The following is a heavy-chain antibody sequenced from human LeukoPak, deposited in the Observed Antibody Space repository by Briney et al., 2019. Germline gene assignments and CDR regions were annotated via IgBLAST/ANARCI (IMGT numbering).Heavy chain of an antibody. J-gene: IGHJ6*02. CDR1: GGTFSSYA. CDR2: IIPIFGTA. V-gene: IGHV1-69*13. Sequence: GASVKVSCKASGGTFSSYAISWVRQAPGQGLEWMGGIIPIFGTANYAQKFQGRVTITADESTSTAYMELSSLRSEDTAVYYCARVKITIFGVVIRSYYYYGMDVWGQGTTVTVSS. D-gene: IGHD3-3*01. CDR3: ARVKITIFGVVIRSYYYYGMDV.